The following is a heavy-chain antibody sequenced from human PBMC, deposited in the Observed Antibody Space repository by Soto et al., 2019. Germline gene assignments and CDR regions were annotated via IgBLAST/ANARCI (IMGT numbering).Heavy chain of an antibody. V-gene: IGHV3-66*01. CDR3: ARGRGSTGYLGREHYFDY. CDR1: GFSVTNNY. CDR2: IDIGGNT. D-gene: IGHD3-16*01. J-gene: IGHJ4*02. Sequence: EVQVVESGGGLVQPGGSLRLSCAASGFSVTNNYMNWVRQAPGKGLEWVSNIDIGGNTYYADSVKDRFTISRDNSRNTLYLHMDSLRAEDTAVYYCARGRGSTGYLGREHYFDYWGQGTRVTVSP.